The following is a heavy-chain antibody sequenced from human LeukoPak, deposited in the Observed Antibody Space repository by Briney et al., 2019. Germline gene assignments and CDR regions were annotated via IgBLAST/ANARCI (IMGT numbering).Heavy chain of an antibody. D-gene: IGHD2/OR15-2a*01. J-gene: IGHJ4*02. V-gene: IGHV3-7*03. CDR2: IKQDGSEK. Sequence: GGSLRLSCKASGFTFSDYAMHWVRQAPGKGLEWVANIKQDGSEKYYVDSVKGRFTISRDNAKNSLYLQMNSLRAEDTAVYYCASLSEDYWGQGTLVTVSS. CDR3: ASLSEDY. CDR1: GFTFSDYA.